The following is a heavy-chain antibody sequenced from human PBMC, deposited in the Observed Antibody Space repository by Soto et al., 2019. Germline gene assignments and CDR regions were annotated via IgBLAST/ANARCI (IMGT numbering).Heavy chain of an antibody. J-gene: IGHJ4*02. CDR1: GGSISSAAYY. V-gene: IGHV4-31*03. CDR3: AREYTYGSNFFDC. D-gene: IGHD5-18*01. CDR2: ISHSGST. Sequence: QVQLQESGPGLVKPSQTLSLTYTVSGGSISSAAYYWSWIRQHPGKGLEWIGYISHSGSTYYNPSLTSRVIISVDTSKNQFSLSLTSVTAADTAVYYCAREYTYGSNFFDCWGQGALVTVSS.